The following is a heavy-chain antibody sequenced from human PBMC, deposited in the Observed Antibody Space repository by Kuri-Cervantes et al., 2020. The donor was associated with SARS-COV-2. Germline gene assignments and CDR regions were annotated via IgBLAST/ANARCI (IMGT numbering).Heavy chain of an antibody. V-gene: IGHV1-8*01. Sequence: ASVKVSCKASGYSFSSYDINWVRQAAGQGLEWMGWLNPDTGNTGNAKEFQGRVTMTTDTSTSTAYMELRSLRSDDTAVYYCARWTANYDSSGYYLWGQGTLVTVSS. J-gene: IGHJ5*02. CDR1: GYSFSSYD. CDR3: ARWTANYDSSGYYL. D-gene: IGHD3-22*01. CDR2: LNPDTGNT.